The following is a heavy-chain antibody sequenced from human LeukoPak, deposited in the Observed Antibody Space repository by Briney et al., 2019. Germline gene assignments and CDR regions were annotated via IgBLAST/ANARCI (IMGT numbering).Heavy chain of an antibody. CDR2: ISAYNGNT. Sequence: ASVKVSCKASGYTFTSYGISWVRQAPGQGLEWMGWISAYNGNTNYAQKLQGRVTMTTDTSTRTAYMELRSLRSDDTAVYYCARDLGIAVAGTSGYWGQGTLVTDSS. CDR3: ARDLGIAVAGTSGY. D-gene: IGHD6-19*01. V-gene: IGHV1-18*01. CDR1: GYTFTSYG. J-gene: IGHJ4*02.